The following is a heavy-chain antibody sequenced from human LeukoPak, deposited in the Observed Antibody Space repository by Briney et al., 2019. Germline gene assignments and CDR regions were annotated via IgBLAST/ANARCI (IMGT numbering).Heavy chain of an antibody. J-gene: IGHJ6*02. D-gene: IGHD1-26*01. CDR1: GFTFEDYA. CDR2: ISWNIGSI. V-gene: IGHV3-9*01. CDR3: AKVGATREAYYYYGMDV. Sequence: PGGSLRLSCAASGFTFEDYAMHWGPQAPGKGRECGSGISWNIGSIGYADSVKGRFTISRDNAKNSMYLQMNSLRAEDTALYYCAKVGATREAYYYYGMDVWGQGTTVTVSS.